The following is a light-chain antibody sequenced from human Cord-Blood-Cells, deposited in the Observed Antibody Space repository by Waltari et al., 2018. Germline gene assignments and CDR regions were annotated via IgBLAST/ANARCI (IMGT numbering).Light chain of an antibody. J-gene: IGKJ1*01. V-gene: IGKV3-15*01. Sequence: EIVMTQSPATLSASPGERATLSCRASQSVSSNLAGYQQKPGQAPRLLIYGASTRATGIPARFSGSGSGTEFTLTISSLQSEDFAVYYCQQYNNWPQTFGQGTKVEIK. CDR1: QSVSSN. CDR3: QQYNNWPQT. CDR2: GAS.